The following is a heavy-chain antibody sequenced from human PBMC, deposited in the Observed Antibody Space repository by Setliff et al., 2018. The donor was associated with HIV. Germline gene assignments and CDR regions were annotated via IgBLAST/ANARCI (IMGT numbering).Heavy chain of an antibody. Sequence: SETLSLTCAVSGGSISSGGSSWSWIRQPPGKGLEWIGYIYHSGSTYYNPSLKSRVTISVDTSKNQFSLNLSSVTAADTAVYYCARDFCSSTTCTNWFHPWGQGTLVTVSS. CDR3: ARDFCSSTTCTNWFHP. CDR1: GGSISSGGSS. V-gene: IGHV4-30-2*01. D-gene: IGHD2-2*01. J-gene: IGHJ5*02. CDR2: IYHSGST.